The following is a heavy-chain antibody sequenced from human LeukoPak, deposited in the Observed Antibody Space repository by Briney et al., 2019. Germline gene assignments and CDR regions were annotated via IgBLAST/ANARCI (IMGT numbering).Heavy chain of an antibody. J-gene: IGHJ4*02. D-gene: IGHD6-13*01. V-gene: IGHV3-64D*09. CDR3: VKDSSSWYYFDY. CDR2: ISSNGAST. Sequence: PGGSLRLSCSASGFTFSSYAMHWVRQAPGKGLEYVSAISSNGASTYYADSMKGRFTISRDNSKDTLYLQMSSLRAEDTAMYYCVKDSSSWYYFDYWGQGTLVTVSS. CDR1: GFTFSSYA.